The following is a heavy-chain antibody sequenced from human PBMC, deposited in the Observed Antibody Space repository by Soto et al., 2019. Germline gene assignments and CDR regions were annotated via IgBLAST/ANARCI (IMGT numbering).Heavy chain of an antibody. V-gene: IGHV3-23*01. Sequence: GGSLRLSCAASGFTFSSYAMSWVRQAPGKGLEWVSAISGSGGSTYYADSVKGRFTISRDNSKNTLYLQMNSLRAEDTAVYYCAKDFPWSSPQYSYGYWEMATTPREDYWGQGTLVTVSS. CDR2: ISGSGGST. J-gene: IGHJ4*02. CDR1: GFTFSSYA. D-gene: IGHD5-18*01. CDR3: AKDFPWSSPQYSYGYWEMATTPREDY.